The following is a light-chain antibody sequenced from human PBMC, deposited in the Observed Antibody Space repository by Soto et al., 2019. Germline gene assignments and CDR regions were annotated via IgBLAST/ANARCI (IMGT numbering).Light chain of an antibody. CDR2: GAS. J-gene: IGKJ1*01. CDR1: QSVSSN. V-gene: IGKV3-15*01. CDR3: QQYNSWPPT. Sequence: EILMTQSPATLSVSPGERATVSCRASQSVSSNLAWYQQKPGQAPRLLIYGASTRATGIPARFSASGSGTDFTLTISDVQPEDFALYYCQQYNSWPPTFGQGTKV.